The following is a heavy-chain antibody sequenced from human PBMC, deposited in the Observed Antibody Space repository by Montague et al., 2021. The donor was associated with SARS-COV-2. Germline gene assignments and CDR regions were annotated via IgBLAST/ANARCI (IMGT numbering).Heavy chain of an antibody. CDR2: ITGSGGST. Sequence: SLRLFCAASGFTFSSYAMSWVRQAPGKGLEWVSTITGSGGSTYYADSVKGRFTISRDNSKNTLYLQMNSLRTKDTAVYYCAKGGVWERRGLTTFDYWGQGTLVTVSS. D-gene: IGHD1-26*01. V-gene: IGHV3-23*01. CDR1: GFTFSSYA. J-gene: IGHJ4*02. CDR3: AKGGVWERRGLTTFDY.